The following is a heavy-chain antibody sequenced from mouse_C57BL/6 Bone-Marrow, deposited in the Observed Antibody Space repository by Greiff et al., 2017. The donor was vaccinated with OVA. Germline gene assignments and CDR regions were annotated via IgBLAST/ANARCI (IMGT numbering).Heavy chain of an antibody. V-gene: IGHV1-69*01. Sequence: VQLQQPGAELVMPGASVKLSCKASGYTFTSYWMHWVKQRPGQGLEWIGEIDPSDSYTNSNQKFKGKSTLTVDKSSSTAYMQLSSLTSEDSAVYYCARGEIYDGYYFDYWGQGTTLTVSS. CDR2: IDPSDSYT. CDR3: ARGEIYDGYYFDY. J-gene: IGHJ2*01. D-gene: IGHD2-3*01. CDR1: GYTFTSYW.